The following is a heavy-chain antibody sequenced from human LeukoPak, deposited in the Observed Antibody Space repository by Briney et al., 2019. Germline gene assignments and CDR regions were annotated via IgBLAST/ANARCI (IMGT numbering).Heavy chain of an antibody. CDR1: GFTFSSYA. Sequence: GGSLRLSCAASGFTFSSYAMSWVRQAPGKGLEWVSAISGSGGNTHYADSVKGRFTISRDNSKNTLYLQMNSLRAEDTAVYYCAKGGLYYYDSSGYYDYWGQGTLVTVSS. V-gene: IGHV3-23*01. CDR2: ISGSGGNT. CDR3: AKGGLYYYDSSGYYDY. D-gene: IGHD3-22*01. J-gene: IGHJ4*02.